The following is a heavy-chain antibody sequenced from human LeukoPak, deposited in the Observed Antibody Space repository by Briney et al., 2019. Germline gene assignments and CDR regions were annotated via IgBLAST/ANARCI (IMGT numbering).Heavy chain of an antibody. J-gene: IGHJ4*02. CDR3: ASPKSPFRY. V-gene: IGHV1-69*13. Sequence: ASVKVSCKASGYSFTSYGLSWVRQAPGQGLEWMGGIIPIFGTANYAQKFQGRVTITADESTSTAYMELSSLRSEDTAVYYCASPKSPFRYWGQGTLVTVSS. CDR2: IIPIFGTA. D-gene: IGHD2-21*01. CDR1: GYSFTSYG.